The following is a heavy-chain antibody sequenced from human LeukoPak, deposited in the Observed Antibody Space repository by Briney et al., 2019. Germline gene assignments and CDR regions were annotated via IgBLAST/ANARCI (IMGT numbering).Heavy chain of an antibody. J-gene: IGHJ4*02. D-gene: IGHD2-2*01. V-gene: IGHV4-30-4*08. CDR3: ARALGYCSSTSCYLLDY. Sequence: PSQTLSLTCTVSGGSISSGDYYLSWIRQPPGKGLEWIGYIYYSGSTYYNPSLKSRVTISVDTPKNQFSLKLSSVTAADTAVYYCARALGYCSSTSCYLLDYWGQGTLVTVSS. CDR2: IYYSGST. CDR1: GGSISSGDYY.